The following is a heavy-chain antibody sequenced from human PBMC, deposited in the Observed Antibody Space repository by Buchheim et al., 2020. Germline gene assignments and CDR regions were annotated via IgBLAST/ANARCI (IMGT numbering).Heavy chain of an antibody. CDR3: ARDSVNGDYVGWFDP. V-gene: IGHV3-33*01. CDR2: IWYDGSNK. CDR1: GFTFRSYG. J-gene: IGHJ5*02. Sequence: QVQLVESGGGVVQPGRSLRLSCAASGFTFRSYGMHWVRQAPGKGLEWVAAIWYDGSNKYYADPVKGRFPISRDNSKNTLSLQMNSLRAEDTAVYYCARDSVNGDYVGWFDPWGQGTL. D-gene: IGHD4-17*01.